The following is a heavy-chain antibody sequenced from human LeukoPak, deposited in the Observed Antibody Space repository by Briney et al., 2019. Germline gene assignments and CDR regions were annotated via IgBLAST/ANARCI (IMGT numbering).Heavy chain of an antibody. CDR1: GYTFTSYY. Sequence: GASVKVSCKASGYTFTSYYVHWVRQAPGQGLEWMGIINPSGGSTSYAQKFQGRVTMTRDTSTSTVYMELSSLRSEDTAVYYCAREGSCGGDCYYFDYWGQGTLVTVSS. D-gene: IGHD2-21*02. J-gene: IGHJ4*02. CDR3: AREGSCGGDCYYFDY. CDR2: INPSGGST. V-gene: IGHV1-46*01.